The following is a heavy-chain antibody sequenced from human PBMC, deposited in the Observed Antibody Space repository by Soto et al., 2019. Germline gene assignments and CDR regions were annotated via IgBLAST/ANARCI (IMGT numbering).Heavy chain of an antibody. CDR3: ARGGGSYPLRYFDY. CDR2: IYYSGST. CDR1: DDSISSGNYY. V-gene: IGHV4-30-4*01. D-gene: IGHD3-22*01. Sequence: SETLSLTCVVSDDSISSGNYYWSWIRQPPGKGLEWIGYIYYSGSTYYNPSLKSRVTISVDKSKNQFSLKLSSVTAADTAFYYCARGGGSYPLRYFDYWGQKTRVSVSS. J-gene: IGHJ4*03.